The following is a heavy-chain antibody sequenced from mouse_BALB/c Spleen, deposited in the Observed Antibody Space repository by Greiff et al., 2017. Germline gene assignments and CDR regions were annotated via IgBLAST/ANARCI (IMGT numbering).Heavy chain of an antibody. V-gene: IGHV2-9*02. J-gene: IGHJ1*01. CDR3: ARGLLLKRYFDV. CDR1: GFSLTSYG. CDR2: IWAGGST. D-gene: IGHD1-1*01. Sequence: QVQLKESGPGLVAPSQSLSITCTVSGFSLTSYGVHWVRQPPGKGLEWLGVIWAGGSTNYNSALMSRLSISKDNSKSQVCLKMNSLQTDDTAMYYCARGLLLKRYFDVWGEGPTVTVSS.